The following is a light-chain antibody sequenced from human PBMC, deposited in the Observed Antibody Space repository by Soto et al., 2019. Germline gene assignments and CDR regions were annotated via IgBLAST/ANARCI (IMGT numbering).Light chain of an antibody. J-gene: IGKJ1*01. V-gene: IGKV3-15*01. CDR1: QSVSSN. Sequence: EIVMTQPPATLSWSPGERATLSCRASQSVSSNLAWYQQKPGQAPRLLIYGTSTRATGVPARFSGSGSGTEFTLTISSLQSEDFAVYYCQQYNNWPLTFGQGTKVDIK. CDR3: QQYNNWPLT. CDR2: GTS.